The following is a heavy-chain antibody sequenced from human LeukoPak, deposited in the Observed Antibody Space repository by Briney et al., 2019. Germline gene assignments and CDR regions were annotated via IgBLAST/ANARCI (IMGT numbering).Heavy chain of an antibody. CDR3: ARGYIRGYSYGLNKYFDY. CDR2: INHSGST. CDR1: GGSFSGYY. Sequence: SETLSLTCAVYGGSFSGYYWSWIRQPPGEGLEWIGEINHSGSTNYNPSLKSRVTISVDTSKNQFSLKLSSVTAADTAVYYCARGYIRGYSYGLNKYFDYWGQGTLVTVSS. D-gene: IGHD5-18*01. V-gene: IGHV4-34*01. J-gene: IGHJ4*02.